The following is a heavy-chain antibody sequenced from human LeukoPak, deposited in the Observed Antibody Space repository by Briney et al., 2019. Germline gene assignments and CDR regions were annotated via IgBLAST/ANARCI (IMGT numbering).Heavy chain of an antibody. Sequence: SETLSLTCTVSGGSISSYYWSWIRQPPGKGLGWIGYIYYSGSTNYNPSLKSRVTISVDTSKNQFSLKLNSVTAADTAVYYCARGYYSSGYYYYFDYWAREPWAPSPQ. CDR3: ARGYYSSGYYYYFDY. CDR2: IYYSGST. CDR1: GGSISSYY. V-gene: IGHV4-59*12. D-gene: IGHD3-22*01. J-gene: IGHJ4*02.